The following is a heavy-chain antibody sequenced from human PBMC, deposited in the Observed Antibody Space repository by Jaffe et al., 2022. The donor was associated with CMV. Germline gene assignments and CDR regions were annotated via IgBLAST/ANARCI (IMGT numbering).Heavy chain of an antibody. V-gene: IGHV3-23*04. Sequence: EVQLVESGGGLVQPGGSLRLSCAASGFTFSSYAMSWVRQAPGKGLEWVSAISGSGGSTYYADSVKGRFTISRDNSKNTLYLQMNSLRAEDTAVYYCAKYERRAVTTSWYAFDIWGQGTMVTVSS. D-gene: IGHD4-17*01. J-gene: IGHJ3*02. CDR1: GFTFSSYA. CDR2: ISGSGGST. CDR3: AKYERRAVTTSWYAFDI.